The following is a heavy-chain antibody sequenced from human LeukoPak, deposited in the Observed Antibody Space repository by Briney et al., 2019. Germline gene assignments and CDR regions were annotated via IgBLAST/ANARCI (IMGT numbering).Heavy chain of an antibody. Sequence: PGGSLRLSCAASGFTFSSYEMNWVRQAPGKGLDWVSYISSSGTTIYYADSVKGRFTISRDNAKNSLYLQMNSLRDEDTAVYYCAVEGYCSGGSCYTNWFDPWGQGTLVTVSS. V-gene: IGHV3-48*03. J-gene: IGHJ5*02. CDR3: AVEGYCSGGSCYTNWFDP. D-gene: IGHD2-15*01. CDR2: ISSSGTTI. CDR1: GFTFSSYE.